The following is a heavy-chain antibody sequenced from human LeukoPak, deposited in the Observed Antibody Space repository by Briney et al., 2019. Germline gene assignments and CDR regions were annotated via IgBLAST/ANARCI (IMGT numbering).Heavy chain of an antibody. J-gene: IGHJ4*02. V-gene: IGHV4-59*01. CDR2: IHFSGST. D-gene: IGHD5-12*01. Sequence: PSETLSLTCTVSDASISGYYWSWIRQPPGKGLEWIGSIHFSGSTNYNPSLRSRVTISVDTSKNQLSLKLSSVTAADTAVYYCARYVKNGYDTPGFDYWGQGTLVTVSS. CDR3: ARYVKNGYDTPGFDY. CDR1: DASISGYY.